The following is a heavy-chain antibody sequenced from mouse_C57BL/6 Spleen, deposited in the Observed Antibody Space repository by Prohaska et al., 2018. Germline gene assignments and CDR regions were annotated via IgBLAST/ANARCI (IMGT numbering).Heavy chain of an antibody. D-gene: IGHD4-1*02. CDR3: ARSGPTGTGYFDY. Sequence: MDWVKQRPGQGLEWIGNIYPSDSETHYNQKFKDKATLTVDKSSSTAYMQLSSLTSEDSAVYYCARSGPTGTGYFDYWGQGTTLTVSS. CDR2: IYPSDSET. J-gene: IGHJ2*01. V-gene: IGHV1-61*01.